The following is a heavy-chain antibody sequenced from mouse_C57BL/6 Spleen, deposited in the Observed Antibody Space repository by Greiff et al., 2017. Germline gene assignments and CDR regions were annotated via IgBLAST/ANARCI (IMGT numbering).Heavy chain of an antibody. CDR3: ARRRDGRSYWYFEV. Sequence: QVQLQQPGAELVKPGASVKLSCKASGYTFTSYWMHWVKQRPGQGLEWIGMIHPNSGSTNYNEKFKSKATLTVDKSSSTAYMQLSSLTSEDSAVYYGARRRDGRSYWYFEVWGTGTTVTVAS. CDR1: GYTFTSYW. V-gene: IGHV1-64*01. CDR2: IHPNSGST. J-gene: IGHJ1*03. D-gene: IGHD1-1*01.